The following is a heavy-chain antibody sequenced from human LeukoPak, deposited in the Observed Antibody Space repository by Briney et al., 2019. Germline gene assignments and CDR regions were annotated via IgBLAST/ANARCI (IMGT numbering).Heavy chain of an antibody. D-gene: IGHD5-24*01. CDR2: INHSGST. J-gene: IGHJ6*02. CDR1: GVPISSFY. CDR3: AGARRDGFNYYYYGMDV. Sequence: PSETLSLTCAVSGVPISSFYWSWIRQPPGKGLEWIGEINHSGSTNYNPSLKSRVTISVDTSKNQFSLKLSSVTAADTAVYYCAGARRDGFNYYYYGMDVWGQGTTVTVSS. V-gene: IGHV4-34*01.